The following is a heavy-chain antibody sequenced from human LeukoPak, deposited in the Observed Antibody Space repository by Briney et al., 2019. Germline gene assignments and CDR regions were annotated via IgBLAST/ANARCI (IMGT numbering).Heavy chain of an antibody. D-gene: IGHD3-10*01. CDR1: GDSITGYY. J-gene: IGHJ3*02. CDR3: TKSDGYGLVDI. V-gene: IGHV4-39*07. Sequence: SETLSLTCTVSGDSITGYYWGWIRQPPGKGLEWIGNIYYTGNTYYNASLKSRVTISVDTSKNQFSLKVISMTAADTAVYYCTKSDGYGLVDIWGQGTMVTVSS. CDR2: IYYTGNT.